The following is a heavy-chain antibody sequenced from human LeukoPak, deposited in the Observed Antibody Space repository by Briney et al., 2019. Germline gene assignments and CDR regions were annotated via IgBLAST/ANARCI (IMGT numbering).Heavy chain of an antibody. CDR3: AREGITMVREIDP. CDR1: GFTFSSYA. V-gene: IGHV3-30*04. D-gene: IGHD3-10*01. Sequence: GRSLRLSCAASGFTFSSYAMHWVRQAPGKGLEGVAVISYDGSNKYYADSVKGRFTISRDNSKNTLYLQMNSLRAEDTAVYYCAREGITMVREIDPWGQGTLVTVSS. CDR2: ISYDGSNK. J-gene: IGHJ5*02.